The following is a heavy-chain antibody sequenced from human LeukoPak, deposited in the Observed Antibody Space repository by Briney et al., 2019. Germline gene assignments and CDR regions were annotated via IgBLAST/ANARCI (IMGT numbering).Heavy chain of an antibody. CDR3: ARRQGNSLGAFDI. CDR2: ISPHNGGT. V-gene: IGHV1-2*02. J-gene: IGHJ3*02. CDR1: EYTFTSYA. D-gene: IGHD2-21*01. Sequence: ASVKVSCKASEYTFTSYAMNWVRQAPGQGLEWMGWISPHNGGTNYAQKFPGRVTMTRDTSISTAYMDLSGLRSDDTAVYYCARRQGNSLGAFDIWGQGTMITVSS.